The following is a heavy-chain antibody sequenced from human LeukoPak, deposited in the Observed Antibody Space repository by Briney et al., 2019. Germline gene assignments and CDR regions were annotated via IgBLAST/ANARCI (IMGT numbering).Heavy chain of an antibody. CDR3: AKDRGYSSSWSNHNWFDP. J-gene: IGHJ5*02. V-gene: IGHV3-30*18. Sequence: GRSLRLSCAASGFTFSSYGMHWVRQAPGKGLEWVAIISYDGSYKYYADSVKGRFTISRDNSKNTLYLQMNSLRAEDTAVFYCAKDRGYSSSWSNHNWFDPWGQGTLVTVSS. D-gene: IGHD6-13*01. CDR1: GFTFSSYG. CDR2: ISYDGSYK.